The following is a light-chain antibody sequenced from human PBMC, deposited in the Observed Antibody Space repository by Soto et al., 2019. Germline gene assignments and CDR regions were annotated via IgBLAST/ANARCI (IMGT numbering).Light chain of an antibody. CDR2: AAS. CDR3: LQYDVYPFT. V-gene: IGKV1-17*01. Sequence: DIQMTQSPSSLSASVGDRVSITCRSSQAIRKTLGWYQQKLGKAPKRLIYAASSLESGVPSRFSGSGSGTEFTLTISSVQPEDFATCCCLQYDVYPFTVGPG. J-gene: IGKJ3*01. CDR1: QAIRKT.